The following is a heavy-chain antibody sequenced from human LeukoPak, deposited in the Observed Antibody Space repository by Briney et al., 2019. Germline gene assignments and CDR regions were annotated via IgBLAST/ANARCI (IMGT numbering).Heavy chain of an antibody. J-gene: IGHJ4*02. D-gene: IGHD6-19*01. V-gene: IGHV3-23*01. CDR1: GFTFSSYA. CDR2: ISGSGGST. Sequence: PGGSLRLSCAASGFTFSSYAMSWVRQAPGKGLECVSGISGSGGSTYYADSVKGRFTISRDNSKTTLYLQMNSLRAEDTAVYYCAKRPVVGDYYFDYWGQGTLVTVSS. CDR3: AKRPVVGDYYFDY.